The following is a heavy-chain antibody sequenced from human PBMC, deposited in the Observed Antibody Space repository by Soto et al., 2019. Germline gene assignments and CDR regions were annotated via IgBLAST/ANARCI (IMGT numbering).Heavy chain of an antibody. CDR1: GFTFSDYY. J-gene: IGHJ4*02. D-gene: IGHD6-13*01. Sequence: PVGSLRLSCAASGFTFSDYYMSWIRQAPGKGLEWVSYISSSSYTNYADSVKGRFTISRDNAKNSLYLQMNSLRAEDTAVYYCASIGSSSWHTGDYWGQGTLVTVSS. CDR3: ASIGSSSWHTGDY. CDR2: ISSSSYT. V-gene: IGHV3-11*06.